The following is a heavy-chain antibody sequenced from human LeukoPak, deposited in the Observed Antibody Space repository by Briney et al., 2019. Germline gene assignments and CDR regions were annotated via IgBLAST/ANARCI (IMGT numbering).Heavy chain of an antibody. Sequence: PGGSLRLSCVASGFTFSSYAIHWVRQAPGKGLECVAVISYDGTNKYYAYSARGRFTISRDNSKNKLYLKMDSLRDEDTAMYYCARDLSFLDFYDSSSYFGTWGQGNLVTVPS. D-gene: IGHD3-22*01. CDR2: ISYDGTNK. CDR1: GFTFSSYA. CDR3: ARDLSFLDFYDSSSYFGT. J-gene: IGHJ5*02. V-gene: IGHV3-30*04.